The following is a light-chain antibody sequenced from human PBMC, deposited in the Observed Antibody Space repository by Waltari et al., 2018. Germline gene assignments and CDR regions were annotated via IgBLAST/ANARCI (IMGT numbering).Light chain of an antibody. CDR1: QNVNTN. V-gene: IGKV3-15*01. CDR3: QQYNKWPPIS. Sequence: EILLTQSPATLSVSPGERATLSCRASQNVNTNVAWYQQKPGQAPRLLIHGASTRHTGIPDRFTGSGSGTDFTLTIDTLQSEDFAVYYCQQYNKWPPISFGQGTRLEIK. J-gene: IGKJ5*01. CDR2: GAS.